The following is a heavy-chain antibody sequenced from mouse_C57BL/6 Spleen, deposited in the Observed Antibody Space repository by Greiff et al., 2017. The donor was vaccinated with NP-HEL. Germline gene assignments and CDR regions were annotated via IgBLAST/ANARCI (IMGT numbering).Heavy chain of an antibody. J-gene: IGHJ2*01. CDR2: INYDGSST. Sequence: EVQLVESEGGLVQPGSSMKLSCTASGFTFSDYYMAWVRQVPEKGLEWVANINYDGSSTYYLDSLKSRFIISRDNAKNILYLQMSSLKSEDTATYYCARDKGEWYFDYWGQGTTLTVSS. D-gene: IGHD1-3*01. CDR1: GFTFSDYY. V-gene: IGHV5-16*01. CDR3: ARDKGEWYFDY.